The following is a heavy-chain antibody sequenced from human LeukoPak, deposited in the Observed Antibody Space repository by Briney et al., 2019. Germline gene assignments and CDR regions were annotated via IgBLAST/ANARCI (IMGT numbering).Heavy chain of an antibody. V-gene: IGHV3-21*01. D-gene: IGHD6-13*01. CDR3: AREGIAGPKDV. CDR2: ITSSSNYI. J-gene: IGHJ6*04. Sequence: GGSLRLSCAASGLIFSSYSMNWVRKAPGKGLEWVSSITSSSNYINYADSVKGRFTISRDNAKNSLYLQMNSLIVEDTAVYYCAREGIAGPKDVWGKGTTVTVSS. CDR1: GLIFSSYS.